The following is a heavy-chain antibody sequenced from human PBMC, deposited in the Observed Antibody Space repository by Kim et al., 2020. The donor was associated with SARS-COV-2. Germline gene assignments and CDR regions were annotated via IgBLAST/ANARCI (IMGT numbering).Heavy chain of an antibody. Sequence: YSSDSVNGRSTSSRNTSKNTRDLQMNSLRAEDTAVYYCANEIWFGEDVDYWGQGTLVTVSS. CDR3: ANEIWFGEDVDY. D-gene: IGHD3-10*01. J-gene: IGHJ4*02. V-gene: IGHV3-23*01.